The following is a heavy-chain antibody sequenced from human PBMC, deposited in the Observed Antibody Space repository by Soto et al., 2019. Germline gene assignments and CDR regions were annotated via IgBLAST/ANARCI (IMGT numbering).Heavy chain of an antibody. CDR2: ISYDGSNK. CDR3: AKDRGYCGSGLNWFDP. CDR1: GFTFSSYG. V-gene: IGHV3-30*18. Sequence: QVQLVESGGGVVQPGRSLRLSCAASGFTFSSYGMHWVRQAPGKGLEWVAVISYDGSNKYYADSVKGRFTISRDNSKNALYLQMNSLRDEDTAVYYCAKDRGYCGSGLNWFDPLGQGTLVTVSS. D-gene: IGHD3-10*01. J-gene: IGHJ5*02.